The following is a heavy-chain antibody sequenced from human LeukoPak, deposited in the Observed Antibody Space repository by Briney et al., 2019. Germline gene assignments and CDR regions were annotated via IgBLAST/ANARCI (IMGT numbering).Heavy chain of an antibody. CDR3: ARGGGKYPPGY. CDR2: ISSSSSTI. CDR1: GFTFSSYS. Sequence: PGGSLRLSCAASGFTFSSYSMNWVRQAPGKGLEWVSYISSSSSTIYYADSVKGRFTISRDNAKNSLYLQMNSLRVEDTAVYYCARGGGKYPPGYWGQGTLVTVSS. D-gene: IGHD3-10*01. V-gene: IGHV3-48*01. J-gene: IGHJ4*02.